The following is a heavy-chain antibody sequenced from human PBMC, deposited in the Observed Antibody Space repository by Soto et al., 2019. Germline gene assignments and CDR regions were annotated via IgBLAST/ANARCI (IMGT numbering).Heavy chain of an antibody. CDR1: GFTFDDYA. J-gene: IGHJ4*02. Sequence: EVQLVESGGGLVQPGRSLRLSCAASGFTFDDYAMHWVRQAPGKGLEWVSGISWNSGSIGYADSVKGRFTISRDNAKNSLYLQMNSLRAEDTALYYCAKGGFNDYGDPVDYWGQGTLVTVSS. V-gene: IGHV3-9*01. CDR3: AKGGFNDYGDPVDY. D-gene: IGHD4-17*01. CDR2: ISWNSGSI.